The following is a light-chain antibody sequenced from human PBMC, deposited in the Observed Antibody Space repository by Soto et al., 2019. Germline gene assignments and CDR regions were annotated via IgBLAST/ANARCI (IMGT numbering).Light chain of an antibody. J-gene: IGKJ4*01. CDR2: DAS. CDR3: QQRSNWPLT. V-gene: IGKV3-11*01. Sequence: EIVMTQSPATLSVSPGERATLSCRASQSVSRYLVWYQQKPGQAPRLLIYDASTRATGIPARFSGSGSGTDFTLTVSSLEPEDFAVYSCQQRSNWPLTFGGGTKVDIK. CDR1: QSVSRY.